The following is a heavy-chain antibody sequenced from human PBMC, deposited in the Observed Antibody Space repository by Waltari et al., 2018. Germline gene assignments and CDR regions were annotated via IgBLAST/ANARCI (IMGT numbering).Heavy chain of an antibody. D-gene: IGHD2-2*01. CDR1: GGSFSGYY. CDR3: ARGGSDIVGVPAAQPFDP. CDR2: INHSGST. V-gene: IGHV4-34*01. Sequence: QVQLQQWGAGLLKPSETLSLTCAVYGGSFSGYYWSWIRQPPGKGLEWIGEINHSGSTNEHPSLTSRVTISVDTSKNQCSLKLGSVTAADTAVYYCARGGSDIVGVPAAQPFDPWGQGTLVTV. J-gene: IGHJ5*02.